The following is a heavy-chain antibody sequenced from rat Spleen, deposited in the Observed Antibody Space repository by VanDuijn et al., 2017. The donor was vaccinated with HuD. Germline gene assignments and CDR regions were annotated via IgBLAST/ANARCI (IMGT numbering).Heavy chain of an antibody. D-gene: IGHD1-10*01. J-gene: IGHJ2*01. Sequence: EVQLQESGPGLVKPSQSLSLTCSVTVYSITTNYWDWIRKFPGNKMEWIGHISYSGSTNYNPSLKSRISITRGTSKNQFFLQLNSVTTEDTATYYCARRWGQVYNNYFDYWGQGVMVTVSS. V-gene: IGHV3-1*01. CDR3: ARRWGQVYNNYFDY. CDR1: VYSITTNY. CDR2: ISYSGST.